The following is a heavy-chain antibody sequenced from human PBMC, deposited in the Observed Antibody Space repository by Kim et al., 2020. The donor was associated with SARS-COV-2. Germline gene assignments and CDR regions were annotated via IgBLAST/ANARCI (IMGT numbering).Heavy chain of an antibody. J-gene: IGHJ6*01. CDR3: AKDGSPSFYYYYGMDV. V-gene: IGHV3-9*01. D-gene: IGHD6-6*01. CDR1: GFTFDDYA. CDR2: ISWNSGSI. Sequence: GGSLRLSCAASGFTFDDYAMHWVRQAPGKGLEWVSGISWNSGSIGYADSVKGRFTISRDNAKNSLYLQMNSLRAEDTALYYCAKDGSPSFYYYYGMDVWG.